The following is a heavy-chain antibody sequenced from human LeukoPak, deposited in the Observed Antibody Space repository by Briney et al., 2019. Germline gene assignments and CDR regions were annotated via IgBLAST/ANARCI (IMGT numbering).Heavy chain of an antibody. V-gene: IGHV3-66*01. J-gene: IGHJ6*02. CDR1: GFTVSSNY. D-gene: IGHD3-10*01. Sequence: GGSLRLSCAASGFTVSSNYMSWVRQAPGKGLEWVSVIYSGGSTYYADSVKGRFTISRDNSKNTLYLQMNSLRAEDTAVYYCARVRITMVRGVIIGPWDGMDVWGQGTTVTVSS. CDR3: ARVRITMVRGVIIGPWDGMDV. CDR2: IYSGGST.